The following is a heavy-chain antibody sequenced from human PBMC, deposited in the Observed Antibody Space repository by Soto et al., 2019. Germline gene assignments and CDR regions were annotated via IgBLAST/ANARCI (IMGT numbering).Heavy chain of an antibody. Sequence: ESGGGLVQPGGSLRLSCTASGFTFSDYPMHWVRQAPGKGLECVSSITTTGGSSFYANSVKGRFTTSRDNSKNTLYLQMGSLRADDMAIYYCARRTGGTSSSSAFDIWGQGTMVTVSS. D-gene: IGHD2-2*01. CDR2: ITTTGGSS. CDR1: GFTFSDYP. CDR3: ARRTGGTSSSSAFDI. V-gene: IGHV3-64*01. J-gene: IGHJ3*02.